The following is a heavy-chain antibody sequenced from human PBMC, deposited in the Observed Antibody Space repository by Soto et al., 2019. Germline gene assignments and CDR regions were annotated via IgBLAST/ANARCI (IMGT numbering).Heavy chain of an antibody. V-gene: IGHV2-26*01. J-gene: IGHJ3*02. D-gene: IGHD4-4*01. CDR1: GFSLSNARMG. CDR2: IFSNDEK. Sequence: QVTLKESGPVLVKPTETLTLTCTVSGFSLSNARMGVSWIRQPPGKALEWLAHIFSNDEKYYSTSLKGRLTISKDTSKSQVVLTMTNMDPVDTATYYCARMLGYSNYFYHAFDILGQGTMVTVSS. CDR3: ARMLGYSNYFYHAFDI.